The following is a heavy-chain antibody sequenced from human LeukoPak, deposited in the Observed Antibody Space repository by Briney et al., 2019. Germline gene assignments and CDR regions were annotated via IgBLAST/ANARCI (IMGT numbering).Heavy chain of an antibody. CDR2: INHSGST. CDR3: ARSLMVTAITYYYYYMDV. CDR1: GGSFGGYY. V-gene: IGHV4-34*01. J-gene: IGHJ6*03. Sequence: PSETLSLTCAVYGGSFGGYYWSWIRQPPGKGLEWIGEINHSGSTNYNPSLKSRVTISVDTSKNQFSLKLSSVTAADTAVYYCARSLMVTAITYYYYYMDVWGKGTTVTVSS. D-gene: IGHD2-21*02.